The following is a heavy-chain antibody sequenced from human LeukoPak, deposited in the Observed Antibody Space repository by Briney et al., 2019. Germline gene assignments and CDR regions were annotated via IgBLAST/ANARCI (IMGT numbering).Heavy chain of an antibody. V-gene: IGHV3-48*02. Sequence: GGSLRLSCAASGFTFTSHSMNWVRQAPGKGLEWLSYIGIDGITTDYADSVKGRFAISRDNARTSLYLQMNSLRDEDTAVYFCARDLRWAFDHWGQGILVTVSS. CDR1: GFTFTSHS. D-gene: IGHD1-26*01. CDR3: ARDLRWAFDH. J-gene: IGHJ4*02. CDR2: IGIDGITT.